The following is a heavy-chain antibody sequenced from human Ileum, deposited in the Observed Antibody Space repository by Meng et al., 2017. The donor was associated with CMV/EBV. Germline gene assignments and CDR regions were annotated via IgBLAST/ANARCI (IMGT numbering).Heavy chain of an antibody. J-gene: IGHJ6*02. Sequence: GGSLRLSCTASGFSVRSSYMDWVRQAPGKGLEWISFLDSGVDTYYADSVKGRFTISRDNAKNSLYLQMNSLRAEDTAVYYCARDRELRFLRAGHHGRMDVWGQGTTVTVSS. CDR1: GFSVRSSY. D-gene: IGHD3-3*01. CDR2: LDSGVDT. V-gene: IGHV3-53*01. CDR3: ARDRELRFLRAGHHGRMDV.